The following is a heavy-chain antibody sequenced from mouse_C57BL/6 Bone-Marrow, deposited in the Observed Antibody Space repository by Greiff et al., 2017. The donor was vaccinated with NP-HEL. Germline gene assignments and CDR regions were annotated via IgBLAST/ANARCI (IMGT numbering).Heavy chain of an antibody. CDR3: AKGVLDY. J-gene: IGHJ2*01. CDR1: GYTFTSYW. Sequence: VQLQQPGAELVMPGASVKLSCKASGYTFTSYWMHWVKQRPGQGLEWIGEIDPSDSYTNNNQKFKGKSTLTVDKSSSTAYMQLSSLTSEDSAVYYCAKGVLDYWGQGTTLTVSS. V-gene: IGHV1-69*01. CDR2: IDPSDSYT.